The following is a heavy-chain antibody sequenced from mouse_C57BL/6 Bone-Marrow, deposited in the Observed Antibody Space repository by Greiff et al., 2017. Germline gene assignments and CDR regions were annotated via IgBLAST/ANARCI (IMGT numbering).Heavy chain of an antibody. CDR1: GFNIKDDY. Sequence: VQLKESGAELVRPGASVKLSCTASGFNIKDDYIHWVKQRPEQGLEWIGWIDPAIGDTEYDSKFQGKATITSDTSSNTAYLQLSSLTSEDTAVYYCSSFDGNYFDFWGQGTPLTVAS. V-gene: IGHV14-4*01. J-gene: IGHJ2*01. CDR3: SSFDGNYFDF. D-gene: IGHD2-3*01. CDR2: IDPAIGDT.